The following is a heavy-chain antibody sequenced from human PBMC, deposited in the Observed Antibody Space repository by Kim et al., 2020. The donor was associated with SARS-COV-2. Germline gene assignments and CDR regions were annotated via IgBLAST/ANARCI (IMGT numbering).Heavy chain of an antibody. D-gene: IGHD6-13*01. J-gene: IGHJ4*02. CDR2: NK. CDR3: AKDSASYSLY. Sequence: NKYYADSVKGRFTISRDNSKNTLYLQMNSLRAEDTAVYYCAKDSASYSLYWGQGTLVTVSS. V-gene: IGHV3-30*02.